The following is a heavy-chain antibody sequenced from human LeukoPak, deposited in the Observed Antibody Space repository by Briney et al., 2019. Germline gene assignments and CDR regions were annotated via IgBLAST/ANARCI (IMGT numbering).Heavy chain of an antibody. J-gene: IGHJ4*02. CDR2: MNPNSGNT. Sequence: GASVKVSCKASGYTFTSYDINWVRQATGQGLEWMGWMNPNSGNTGYAQKFQGRVTMTRNTSISTAYMELSSLRSEDTAVYYCARGLRGLWFGELTRYYFGYWGQGTLVTVSS. CDR3: ARGLRGLWFGELTRYYFGY. CDR1: GYTFTSYD. V-gene: IGHV1-8*01. D-gene: IGHD3-10*01.